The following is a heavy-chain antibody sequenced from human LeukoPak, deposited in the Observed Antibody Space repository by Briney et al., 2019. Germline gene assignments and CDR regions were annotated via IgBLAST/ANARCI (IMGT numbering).Heavy chain of an antibody. CDR3: ARDSGTIFGIVRYYFDY. V-gene: IGHV1-18*01. D-gene: IGHD3-3*01. J-gene: IGHJ4*02. CDR1: GYTFTSYG. Sequence: GASVKVSCKASGYTFTSYGTTWVRQAPGQGLEWMGWISTCTGKINYAQKLQGRVTMTTDTSTSTAYMELRSLRSDDTAVYYCARDSGTIFGIVRYYFDYWGQGTLVTVSS. CDR2: ISTCTGKI.